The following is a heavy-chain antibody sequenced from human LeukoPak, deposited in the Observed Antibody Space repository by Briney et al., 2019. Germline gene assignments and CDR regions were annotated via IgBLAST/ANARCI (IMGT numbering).Heavy chain of an antibody. D-gene: IGHD6-19*01. Sequence: GGSLRLSCAASGFTFSSYEMNWVRQAPGKGLEWVSYIGSNGSTIYYADSVKGRFTISRDNAKNSLYLQMNSLRAEDTAVYYCAREAEGWFDPWGQGTLVTVSS. J-gene: IGHJ5*02. CDR1: GFTFSSYE. V-gene: IGHV3-48*03. CDR2: IGSNGSTI. CDR3: AREAEGWFDP.